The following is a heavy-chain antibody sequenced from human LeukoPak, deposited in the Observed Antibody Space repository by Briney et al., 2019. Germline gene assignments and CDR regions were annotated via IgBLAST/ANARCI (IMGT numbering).Heavy chain of an antibody. D-gene: IGHD3-3*01. V-gene: IGHV1-18*01. CDR3: ARDPTKYFWSAYNPFDY. J-gene: IGHJ4*02. CDR2: ISGYNGKT. CDR1: GYTFNTYG. Sequence: ASVKVSCKASGYTFNTYGITWVRQAPGQGLEWMGWISGYNGKTKYAQKLQDRVTMTTDTSTTTAYMELRSLRSDDTAVYYCARDPTKYFWSAYNPFDYWGQGTLVTVSS.